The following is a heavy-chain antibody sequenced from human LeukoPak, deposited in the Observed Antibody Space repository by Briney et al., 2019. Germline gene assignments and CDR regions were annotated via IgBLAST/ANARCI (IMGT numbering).Heavy chain of an antibody. Sequence: GGSLRLSCAAFEFTFSNYDMHWVRQAPGKGLEWVALIRYDGSNKYYADSVKGRFTISRDNSKNTLYLQMNSLRAEDTAVYYCARVYGSTDYWGQGTLVTVSS. J-gene: IGHJ4*02. D-gene: IGHD3-10*01. CDR1: EFTFSNYD. V-gene: IGHV3-30*02. CDR3: ARVYGSTDY. CDR2: IRYDGSNK.